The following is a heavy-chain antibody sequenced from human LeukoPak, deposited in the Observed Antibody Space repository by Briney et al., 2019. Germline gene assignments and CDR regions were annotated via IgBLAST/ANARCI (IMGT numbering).Heavy chain of an antibody. CDR1: GYTFTSYG. CDR3: ARDGSYSSYYDSSGYSTRGIMFDY. CDR2: INGGNVDA. V-gene: IGHV1-3*01. Sequence: ASVKVSCKASGYTFTSYGMHWVRQAPGQSLEWMGWINGGNVDAKYSQKFQGRVTITRDTSASTAYMELSSLRSEDTAVYYCARDGSYSSYYDSSGYSTRGIMFDYWGQGTLVTVSS. D-gene: IGHD3-22*01. J-gene: IGHJ4*02.